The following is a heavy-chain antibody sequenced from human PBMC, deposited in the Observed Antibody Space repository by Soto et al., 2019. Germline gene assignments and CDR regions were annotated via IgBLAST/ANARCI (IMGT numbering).Heavy chain of an antibody. J-gene: IGHJ4*02. CDR3: ASQRDYGGKSGSALDY. CDR1: GYTFTSYD. V-gene: IGHV1-8*01. CDR2: MNPNSGNT. Sequence: ASVKVSCKASGYTFTSYDINWVRQATGQGLEWMGWMNPNSGNTGYAQKFQGRVTMTRNTSISTAYMELSSLRSEDTAVYYCASQRDYGGKSGSALDYWGQGTLVTVSS. D-gene: IGHD2-15*01.